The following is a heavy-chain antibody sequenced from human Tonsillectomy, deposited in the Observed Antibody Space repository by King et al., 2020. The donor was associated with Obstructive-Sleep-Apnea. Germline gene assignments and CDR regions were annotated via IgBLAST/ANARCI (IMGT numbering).Heavy chain of an antibody. CDR1: GYSFHNYG. CDR3: SRDRGFCSSPNCLPDAADV. Sequence: VQLVQSGGEVKKPGASVKVSCKASGYSFHNYGLSWVRQAPGQGLEWLGWISAYNGNTNYALKFQDRVTMTTDTSTSTAYMEVRSLRSDDTAVYYCSRDRGFCSSPNCLPDAADVWGQGTTVTV. J-gene: IGHJ6*02. D-gene: IGHD2-2*01. V-gene: IGHV1-18*01. CDR2: ISAYNGNT.